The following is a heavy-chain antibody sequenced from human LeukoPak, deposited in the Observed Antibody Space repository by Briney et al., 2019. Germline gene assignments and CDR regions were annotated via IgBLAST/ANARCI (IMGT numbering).Heavy chain of an antibody. D-gene: IGHD6-13*01. J-gene: IGHJ4*02. V-gene: IGHV4-34*01. Sequence: SETLSLTCAVYGGSFSGYYWSWIRQPPGKGLEWIGEINHSGSTNYNPSLKSRVTISVDTSKNQFSLKLSSVTAADTAVYYCARPRGSSSWTPFDYWGQGTLVTVSS. CDR1: GGSFSGYY. CDR2: INHSGST. CDR3: ARPRGSSSWTPFDY.